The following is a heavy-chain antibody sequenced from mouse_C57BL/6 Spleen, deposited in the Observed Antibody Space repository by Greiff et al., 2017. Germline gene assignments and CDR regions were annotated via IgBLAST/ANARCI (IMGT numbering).Heavy chain of an antibody. CDR1: GYSFTGYY. CDR2: IYPYNGVS. J-gene: IGHJ2*01. CDR3: ARLLYKRNFDY. D-gene: IGHD2-12*01. Sequence: EVHLVESGPELVKPGASVKISCKASGYSFTGYYMHWVKQSHGNILDWIGYIYPYNGVSSYNQKFKGKATLTVDKSSSTAYMELRSLTSEDSAVYYCARLLYKRNFDYWGQGTTLTVSS. V-gene: IGHV1-31*01.